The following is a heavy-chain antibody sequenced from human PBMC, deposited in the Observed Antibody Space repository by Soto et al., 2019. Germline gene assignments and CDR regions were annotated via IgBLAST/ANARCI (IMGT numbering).Heavy chain of an antibody. CDR3: AISPSYCSGGSCYLEYFQH. CDR2: ISGSGGST. Sequence: GGSLRLSCAASGFTFSSYAMSWVRQAPGKGLEWVSAISGSGGSTYYADSVKGRFTISRDNSKNTLYLQMNSLRAEDTAVYYCAISPSYCSGGSCYLEYFQHWGQGTLVTVSS. CDR1: GFTFSSYA. V-gene: IGHV3-23*01. J-gene: IGHJ1*01. D-gene: IGHD2-15*01.